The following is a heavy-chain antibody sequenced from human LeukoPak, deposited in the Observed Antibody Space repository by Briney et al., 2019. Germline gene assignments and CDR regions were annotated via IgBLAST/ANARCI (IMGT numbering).Heavy chain of an antibody. CDR3: ARYCSGGSCHYDAFDI. CDR1: GFTFSSYW. V-gene: IGHV3-74*01. D-gene: IGHD2-15*01. J-gene: IGHJ3*02. Sequence: PGGSLRLSCAASGFTFSSYWMHWVRQAPGKGLVWVSRINSDGSSTSYADSVKGRFTISRDNAKNTLYLQMNSLRAEDTAVYYCARYCSGGSCHYDAFDIWGQGTMGTVSS. CDR2: INSDGSST.